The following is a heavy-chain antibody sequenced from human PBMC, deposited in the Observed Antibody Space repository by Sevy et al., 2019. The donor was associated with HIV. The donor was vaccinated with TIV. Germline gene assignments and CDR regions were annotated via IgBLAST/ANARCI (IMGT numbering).Heavy chain of an antibody. V-gene: IGHV1-69*13. J-gene: IGHJ6*02. CDR3: ARVWGVPRVQVVQGVIINYSYYYYGMDV. D-gene: IGHD3-10*01. Sequence: ASVKVSCKASGGTFSSYAISWVRQAPGQGLEWMGGIIPIFGTANYTQKFQGRVTITADESTSTAYMELSSLRSEDTAVYYCARVWGVPRVQVVQGVIINYSYYYYGMDVWGQGTTVTVSS. CDR2: IIPIFGTA. CDR1: GGTFSSYA.